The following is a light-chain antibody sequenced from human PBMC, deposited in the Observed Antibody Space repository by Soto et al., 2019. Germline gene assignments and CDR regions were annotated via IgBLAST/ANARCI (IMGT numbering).Light chain of an antibody. J-gene: IGLJ3*02. CDR1: SSNIGSNT. Sequence: QSVLTQPPSVSGTPGQRVTISCSGSSSNIGSNTVNWYQQLPGTAPELLIYTNDQRPSGVPDRFSGSKSGTSASLAISGLRSEDEADYYCAAWDDSLSGPVFGGGTKLTVL. CDR3: AAWDDSLSGPV. CDR2: TND. V-gene: IGLV1-44*01.